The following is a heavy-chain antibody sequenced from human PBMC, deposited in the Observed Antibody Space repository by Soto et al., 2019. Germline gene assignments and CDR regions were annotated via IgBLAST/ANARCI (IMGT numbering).Heavy chain of an antibody. CDR2: IYSGGST. CDR1: GFTVSSNH. V-gene: IGHV3-53*01. Sequence: LRLSCAASGFTVSSNHMSWLRQAPGKGLEWVSLIYSGGSTSYADSVKGRFTISRDNSKNTLYLQMNSLRAEDTAVYYCAIRRGYSGYDSAFDIWGQGTMVT. D-gene: IGHD5-12*01. J-gene: IGHJ3*02. CDR3: AIRRGYSGYDSAFDI.